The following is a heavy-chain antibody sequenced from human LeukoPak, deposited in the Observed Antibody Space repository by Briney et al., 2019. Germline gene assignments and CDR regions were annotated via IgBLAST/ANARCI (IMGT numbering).Heavy chain of an antibody. J-gene: IGHJ4*02. CDR2: IYYSGST. CDR1: GGSISSSSYY. CDR3: ASEKWTTVTTWDYFDY. V-gene: IGHV4-39*07. Sequence: PSETLSLTCTVSGGSISSSSYYWGWIRQPPGKGLEWIGSIYYSGSTYYNPSLKSRVTISVDTSKNQFSLKLSSVTAADTAVYYCASEKWTTVTTWDYFDYWGQGTLVTVSS. D-gene: IGHD4-17*01.